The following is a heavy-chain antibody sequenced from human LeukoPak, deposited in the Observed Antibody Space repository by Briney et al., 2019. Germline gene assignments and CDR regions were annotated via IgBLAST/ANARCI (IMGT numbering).Heavy chain of an antibody. Sequence: PGGSLRLSCAASGFTFSTYAMIWVRQAPGKGLEWVSVIGGSGSYTYYADSVKGRFTISRDNSKDTLYLQMHSLRAEDTAVYYCARDGAGGDSRDYFDYWGQGTLVSVSS. CDR2: IGGSGSYT. D-gene: IGHD4-17*01. J-gene: IGHJ4*02. V-gene: IGHV3-23*01. CDR3: ARDGAGGDSRDYFDY. CDR1: GFTFSTYA.